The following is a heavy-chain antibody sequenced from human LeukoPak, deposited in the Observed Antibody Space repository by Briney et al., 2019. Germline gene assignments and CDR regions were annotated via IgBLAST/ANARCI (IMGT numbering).Heavy chain of an antibody. CDR2: IWHDGSHK. CDR3: AIEIFGSGSYPVF. D-gene: IGHD3-10*01. V-gene: IGHV3-33*01. J-gene: IGHJ4*02. Sequence: GRSLRLSCAASGFAFNTYAMHWVRQAPGQGLEWVALIWHDGSHKFYSNSVRGQFTISRDNSKNTVSLQMNNLRTEDTAVYYCAIEIFGSGSYPVFWGQGTLVTVSS. CDR1: GFAFNTYA.